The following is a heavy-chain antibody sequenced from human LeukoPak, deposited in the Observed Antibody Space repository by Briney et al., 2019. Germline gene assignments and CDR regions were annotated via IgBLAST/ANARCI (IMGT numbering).Heavy chain of an antibody. V-gene: IGHV4-34*01. Sequence: SETLSLTCAVYGGSFSGYYWSWIRQPPGKGLEWIGEINHSGSTNYNPSLKSRVTISVDTYKNQFSLKLSSVTAADTAVYYCARGGGSGWPYYYYGMDVWGQGTTVTVSS. CDR2: INHSGST. J-gene: IGHJ6*02. D-gene: IGHD6-19*01. CDR3: ARGGGSGWPYYYYGMDV. CDR1: GGSFSGYY.